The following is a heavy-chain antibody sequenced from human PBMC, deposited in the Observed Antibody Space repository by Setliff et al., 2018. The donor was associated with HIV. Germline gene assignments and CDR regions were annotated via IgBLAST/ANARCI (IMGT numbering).Heavy chain of an antibody. V-gene: IGHV7-4-1*02. CDR3: ARDGYYYDSSGHLAYYFDY. CDR2: INTYTGNP. Sequence: GASVKVSCKASGYTFTSYGMSLVRQAPGQGLEWMGWINTYTGNPTYAQDFTGRFVFSLDTSVSTAYLQISSLKAEDIAVYYCARDGYYYDSSGHLAYYFDYWGQGTLVTVSS. D-gene: IGHD3-22*01. CDR1: GYTFTSYG. J-gene: IGHJ4*02.